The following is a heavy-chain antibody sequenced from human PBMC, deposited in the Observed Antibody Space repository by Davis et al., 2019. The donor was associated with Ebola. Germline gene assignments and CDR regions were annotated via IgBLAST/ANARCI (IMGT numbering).Heavy chain of an antibody. CDR3: AKVHAYIVVVPAARTYNWFDP. CDR2: ISGSGGST. CDR1: GFTFSSYA. Sequence: PGGSLRLSCAASGFTFSSYAMSWVRQAPGKGLEWVSAISGSGGSTYYADSVKGRFTISRDNSKNTLYLQMNSLRAEDTAVYYCAKVHAYIVVVPAARTYNWFDPWGQGTLVTVSS. D-gene: IGHD2-2*01. V-gene: IGHV3-23*01. J-gene: IGHJ5*02.